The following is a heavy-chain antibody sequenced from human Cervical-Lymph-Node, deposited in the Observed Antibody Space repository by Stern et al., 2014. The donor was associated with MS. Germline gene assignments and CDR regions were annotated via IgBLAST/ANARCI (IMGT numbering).Heavy chain of an antibody. CDR1: GFTFSTYV. D-gene: IGHD3-10*01. CDR3: AKGGRGLRHAVDY. J-gene: IGHJ4*02. Sequence: EVQLVESGGNLVQPGGSLRISCEASGFTFSTYVMSWVRQAPGKGLEWVSGFSDSGSSTYYADSVRGRFTISRDNFKNTLSLQMNSLRVEDTAVYYCAKGGRGLRHAVDYWGQGTLVTVSS. CDR2: FSDSGSST. V-gene: IGHV3-23*04.